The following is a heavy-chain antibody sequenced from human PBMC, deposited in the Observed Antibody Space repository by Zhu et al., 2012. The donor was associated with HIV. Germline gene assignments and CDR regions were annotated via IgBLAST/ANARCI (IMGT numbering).Heavy chain of an antibody. CDR2: INKSGLT. CDR1: GCSISTGYY. V-gene: IGHV4-38-2*01. J-gene: IGHJ4*02. D-gene: IGHD3-10*01. CDR3: ATMGWFGHLFDY. Sequence: QVQLQESGPGLVKSSETLSVTCGVSGCSISTGYYWGWIRQPPGKGLEWIGSINKSGLTYYNPSLRSRVTISVDTSKNQFSLKLTSVTAADTAVYYCATMGWFGHLFDYWGQGIRVSVSS.